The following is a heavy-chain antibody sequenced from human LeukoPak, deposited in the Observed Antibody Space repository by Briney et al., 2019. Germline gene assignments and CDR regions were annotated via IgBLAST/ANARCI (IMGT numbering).Heavy chain of an antibody. Sequence: SETLSLTCAVYGGSFSGYYWSWIRQPPGKGLEWTGEINHSGSTNYNPSLKSRVTISVDTSKNQFSLKLSSVTAADTAVYYCARGRNTAGPSEESDYWGQGTLVTVPS. CDR2: INHSGST. CDR3: ARGRNTAGPSEESDY. CDR1: GGSFSGYY. J-gene: IGHJ4*02. D-gene: IGHD3-16*02. V-gene: IGHV4-34*01.